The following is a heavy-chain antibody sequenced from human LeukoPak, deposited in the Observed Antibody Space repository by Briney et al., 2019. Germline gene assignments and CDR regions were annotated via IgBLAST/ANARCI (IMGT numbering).Heavy chain of an antibody. J-gene: IGHJ4*02. V-gene: IGHV3-48*03. CDR3: ARDSGSGTSGNEFDY. CDR2: ISEGGDLI. CDR1: GFTFSSHE. D-gene: IGHD1/OR15-1a*01. Sequence: PGGSLRLSCAASGFTFSSHEMNWVRKAPGKGLEWVSYISEGGDLIYYAEFVKGRFTVSRDNAKNVLFLQMSGLRVEDTAVYYCARDSGSGTSGNEFDYWGQGTLVSV.